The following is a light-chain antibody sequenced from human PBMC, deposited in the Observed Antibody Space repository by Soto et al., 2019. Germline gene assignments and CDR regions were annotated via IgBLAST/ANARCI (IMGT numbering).Light chain of an antibody. Sequence: EIVMTQSPATLSVSPGERATLSCRASQSVSSTLAWYQQKPGQAPRLLIYDASTRATGLPARFSGSGSGTEFTLTVSSLQSEDFAVYYCQQYKNWPLITFGQGTRLEIK. CDR3: QQYKNWPLIT. CDR2: DAS. J-gene: IGKJ5*01. CDR1: QSVSST. V-gene: IGKV3-15*01.